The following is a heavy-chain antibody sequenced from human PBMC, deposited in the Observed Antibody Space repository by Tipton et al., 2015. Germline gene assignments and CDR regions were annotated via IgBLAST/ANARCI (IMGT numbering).Heavy chain of an antibody. D-gene: IGHD3-9*01. V-gene: IGHV4-39*07. CDR3: ARVPPYYDILTGHWGGYYYYAMDV. CDR2: INHSGST. J-gene: IGHJ6*02. CDR1: GASVSSSSFY. Sequence: TLSLTCTVSGASVSSSSFYWSWIRQSPGKGLEWIGEINHSGSTNYNPSLKSRVTISVDTSKNQFSLRLSSVTAADTAVYYCARVPPYYDILTGHWGGYYYYAMDVWGQGTTVTVSS.